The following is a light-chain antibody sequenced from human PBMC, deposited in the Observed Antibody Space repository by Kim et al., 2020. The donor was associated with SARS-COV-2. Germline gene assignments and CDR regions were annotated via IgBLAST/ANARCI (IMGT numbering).Light chain of an antibody. J-gene: IGLJ3*02. CDR3: SSRDNSGDHVV. CDR1: SLRKYY. V-gene: IGLV3-19*01. Sequence: SSELTQDPAVSVALGQTVRLTCQGDSLRKYYATWYQQRPGQAPTLVLYGKYDRPSGIPDRFSGSASGNTASLTITGAQAEDEADYYCSSRDNSGDHVVFG. CDR2: GKY.